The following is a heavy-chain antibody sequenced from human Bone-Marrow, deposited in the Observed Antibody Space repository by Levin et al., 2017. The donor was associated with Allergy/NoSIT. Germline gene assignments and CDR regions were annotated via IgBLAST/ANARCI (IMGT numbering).Heavy chain of an antibody. CDR1: GFTFSKYW. V-gene: IGHV3-7*01. J-gene: IGHJ4*02. Sequence: LSLTCAASGFTFSKYWMTWVRQAPGKGLEWVANIKEDGSEKNYVDSVKGRFTISRDNAENSLYLQMNSLRAEDTAVYYCTNINSGRSYGDCFDYWGQGTLVTVSS. CDR2: IKEDGSEK. CDR3: TNINSGRSYGDCFDY. D-gene: IGHD1-26*01.